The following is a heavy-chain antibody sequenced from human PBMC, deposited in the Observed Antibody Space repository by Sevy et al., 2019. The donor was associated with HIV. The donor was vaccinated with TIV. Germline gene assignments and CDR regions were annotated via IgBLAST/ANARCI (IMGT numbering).Heavy chain of an antibody. D-gene: IGHD2-15*01. V-gene: IGHV1-69*06. J-gene: IGHJ6*03. CDR3: ARGGCSGGSCYSPRYYYMDV. CDR1: GGTFSSYA. Sequence: ASVKVSCKASGGTFSSYAISWVRQAPGQGLEWMGGIIPIFGTANYAQKFQGRVRITADKSTSTAYMELSSLRFEDTAVYCCARGGCSGGSCYSPRYYYMDVWGKGTTVTVSS. CDR2: IIPIFGTA.